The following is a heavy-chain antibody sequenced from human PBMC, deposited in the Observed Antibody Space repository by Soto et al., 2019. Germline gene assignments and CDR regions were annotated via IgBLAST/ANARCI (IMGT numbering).Heavy chain of an antibody. V-gene: IGHV1-46*01. CDR1: GYTFTCYY. CDR3: ARSRMYSSGWYGLIYYFDY. D-gene: IGHD6-19*01. Sequence: APVRVSCKASGYTFTCYYMHWVLKTPGQGLEWMGIINPSGGSTSYAQKFQGRVTMTRDTSTSTVYMELSSLRSEDTAVYYCARSRMYSSGWYGLIYYFDYWGQGTLVTVSS. J-gene: IGHJ4*02. CDR2: INPSGGST.